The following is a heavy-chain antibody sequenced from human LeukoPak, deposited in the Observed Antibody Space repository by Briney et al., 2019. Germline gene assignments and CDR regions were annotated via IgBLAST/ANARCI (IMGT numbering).Heavy chain of an antibody. CDR3: ARGNSNYVDY. Sequence: SETLSLTCTVSGGSISSYYWSWIRQPPGKGLEWIGYIYYSGSTNYNPSLKSRVTISVDTSKNQFSLKLSSVTAADTAVYYCARGNSNYVDYWGQGTLVTVSS. D-gene: IGHD4-11*01. V-gene: IGHV4-59*01. CDR2: IYYSGST. CDR1: GGSISSYY. J-gene: IGHJ4*02.